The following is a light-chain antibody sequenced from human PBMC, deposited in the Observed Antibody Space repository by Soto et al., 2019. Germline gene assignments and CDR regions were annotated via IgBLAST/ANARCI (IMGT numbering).Light chain of an antibody. CDR3: QQYNNWWT. J-gene: IGKJ1*01. CDR2: GAS. V-gene: IGKV3-15*01. CDR1: QSVSSN. Sequence: EIVMTQSPATLSVSPGERATLSCRASQSVSSNLAWYQQKPGQAPRLLIYGASTMATGIPARFSGSGSGTEFPLTISSLQSEDFAVYYCQQYNNWWTFGQGTKVEIK.